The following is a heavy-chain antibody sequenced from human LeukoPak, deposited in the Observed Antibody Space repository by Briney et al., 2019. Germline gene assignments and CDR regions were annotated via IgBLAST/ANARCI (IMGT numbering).Heavy chain of an antibody. CDR1: GFTFNIYA. J-gene: IGHJ4*02. V-gene: IGHV3-23*01. CDR2: ISGSGDHT. D-gene: IGHD5-24*01. Sequence: GGSLRLSCAASGFTFNIYAMGWVRQAPGKGLEWVSAISGSGDHTYYADTVKGRFTISRDNSKNTLYLQMNSLRVEDTAVYYCAKVIIAVHGYNLGPIDYWGQGTLVTVSS. CDR3: AKVIIAVHGYNLGPIDY.